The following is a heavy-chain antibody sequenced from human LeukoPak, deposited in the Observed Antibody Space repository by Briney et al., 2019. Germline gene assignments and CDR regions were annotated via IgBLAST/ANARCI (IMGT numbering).Heavy chain of an antibody. CDR3: ANIGTSHGFDP. D-gene: IGHD2-2*01. J-gene: IGHJ5*02. CDR1: GFTFSNYW. Sequence: GGSLRLPCAASGFTFSNYWMSWVRQAPGKGLEWVSAISGSGGSTYYADSVKGRFTISRDNSKNTLYLQMNSLRAEDAAVYYCANIGTSHGFDPWGQGTLVTVSS. V-gene: IGHV3-23*01. CDR2: ISGSGGST.